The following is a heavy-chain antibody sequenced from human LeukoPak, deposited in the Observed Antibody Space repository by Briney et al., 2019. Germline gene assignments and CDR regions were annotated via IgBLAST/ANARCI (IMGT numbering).Heavy chain of an antibody. CDR2: MNPNSGNT. J-gene: IGHJ6*03. CDR3: ARESSSSGGRYYYYYMDV. V-gene: IGHV1-8*03. D-gene: IGHD6-6*01. Sequence: ASVKVSCKASGYTFTSYGISWVRQATGQGLEWMGWMNPNSGNTGYAQKFQGRVTITRNTSISTAYMELSSLRSEDTAVYYCARESSSSGGRYYYYYMDVWGKGTTVTVSS. CDR1: GYTFTSYG.